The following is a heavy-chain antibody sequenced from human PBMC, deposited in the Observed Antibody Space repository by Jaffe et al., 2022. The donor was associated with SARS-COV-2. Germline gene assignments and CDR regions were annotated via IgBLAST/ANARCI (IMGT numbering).Heavy chain of an antibody. CDR1: GFTFSSYA. CDR3: ARDRGSRWRTATYLDYYYGMDV. CDR2: ISYDGSNK. J-gene: IGHJ6*02. Sequence: QVQLVESGGGVVQPGRSLRLSCAASGFTFSSYAMHWVRQAPGKGLEWVAVISYDGSNKYYADSVKGRFTISRDNSKNTLYLQMNSLRAEDTAVYYCARDRGSRWRTATYLDYYYGMDVWGQGTTVTVSS. D-gene: IGHD2-21*02. V-gene: IGHV3-30-3*01.